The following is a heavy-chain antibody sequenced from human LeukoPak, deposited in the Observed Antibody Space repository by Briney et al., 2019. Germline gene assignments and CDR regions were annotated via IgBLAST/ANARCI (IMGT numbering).Heavy chain of an antibody. CDR1: GDPINSHTDYK. CDR3: AREYIAFVY. D-gene: IGHD2-15*01. J-gene: IGHJ4*02. V-gene: IGHV4-61*08. Sequence: PSETPSLTRTVSGDPINSHTDYKWTWIRQPPGKGLEWIGYVYYTGNTNYNPSLHSRHPISVDPSKNQFSLELTCVPAADPAVYYSAREYIAFVYCGQGTLVTVSS. CDR2: VYYTGNT.